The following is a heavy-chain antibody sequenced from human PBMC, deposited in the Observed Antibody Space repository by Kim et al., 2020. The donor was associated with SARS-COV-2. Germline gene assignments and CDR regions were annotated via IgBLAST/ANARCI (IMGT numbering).Heavy chain of an antibody. D-gene: IGHD2-15*01. CDR3: ARVIVGVVAVTGYFDY. J-gene: IGHJ4*02. V-gene: IGHV1-18*01. Sequence: KLQGRVTMTTDTSTSKAYMELRSLRSDDTAVYYCARVIVGVVAVTGYFDYWGQGTLVTVSS.